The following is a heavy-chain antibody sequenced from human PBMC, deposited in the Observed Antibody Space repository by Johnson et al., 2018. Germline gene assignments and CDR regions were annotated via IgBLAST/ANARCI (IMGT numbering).Heavy chain of an antibody. CDR3: AAYDSSGFYAFDI. CDR1: GGSISSYY. D-gene: IGHD3-22*01. V-gene: IGHV4-59*01. Sequence: QVQLQESGPGLVKXSETLSLXCTVSGGSISSYYWSWIRQPPGKGPEWMGYIYYSGSTNYNPSLKSRVTISVDTSKNPFSLKPGSVTAADTAVYYCAAYDSSGFYAFDIWGQGTMVTVSS. J-gene: IGHJ3*02. CDR2: IYYSGST.